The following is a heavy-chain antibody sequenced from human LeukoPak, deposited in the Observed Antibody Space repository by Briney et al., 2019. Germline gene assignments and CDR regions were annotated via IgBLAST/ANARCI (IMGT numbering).Heavy chain of an antibody. V-gene: IGHV4-59*08. CDR1: GGSISSHC. Sequence: SETLSLTCTVSGGSISSHCWSWIRQPPGKGLDWIGYIYYSGSTNYNPSLKSRVTISVDTSKNQFSLKLSSVTAADTAIYYCARLDYGYSYVFDYWGQGTLVTVSS. CDR3: ARLDYGYSYVFDY. CDR2: IYYSGST. J-gene: IGHJ4*02. D-gene: IGHD4-17*01.